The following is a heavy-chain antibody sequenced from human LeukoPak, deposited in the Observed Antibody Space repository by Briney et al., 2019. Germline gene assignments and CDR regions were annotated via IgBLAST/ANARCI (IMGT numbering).Heavy chain of an antibody. Sequence: GGSLRLSCAASGFTFSSYAMTWVRHAPGKGLEWVSGISDSGGGTYYADSVKGRFTISRDNSKNTVYLQMNSLRAEDTAVYYCAKDGIAVAGISAWYWGQGTQVTVSS. V-gene: IGHV3-23*01. D-gene: IGHD6-19*01. CDR1: GFTFSSYA. J-gene: IGHJ4*02. CDR2: ISDSGGGT. CDR3: AKDGIAVAGISAWY.